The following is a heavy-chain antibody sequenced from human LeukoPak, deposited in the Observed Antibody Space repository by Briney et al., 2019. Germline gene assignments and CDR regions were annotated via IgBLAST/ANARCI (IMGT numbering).Heavy chain of an antibody. Sequence: SETLSLTCALSGRPFSDYWWTWIRQTPGKGLEWIQEINYSGSTSYNPSLKSRVTISIDTSKNWFSLRLNSVTAADTAVYYCARWPVGYCRNSGCYAVNPWGQGTLVTVSS. CDR1: GRPFSDYW. D-gene: IGHD2-15*01. CDR2: INYSGST. CDR3: ARWPVGYCRNSGCYAVNP. J-gene: IGHJ5*02. V-gene: IGHV4-34*01.